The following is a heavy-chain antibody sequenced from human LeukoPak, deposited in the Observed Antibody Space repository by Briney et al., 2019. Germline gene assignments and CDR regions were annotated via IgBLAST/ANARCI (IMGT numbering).Heavy chain of an antibody. Sequence: SQTLSLTCAISGDSVSSNSAAWNWIRQSPSRGLEWLRRTYYRSKWYNDYAVSVKSRITINTDTSKNQFSLQLNSVTPEDTAVYYCARELKAAAAPNWFDPWGQGTLVTVSS. CDR1: GDSVSSNSAA. CDR3: ARELKAAAAPNWFDP. J-gene: IGHJ5*02. D-gene: IGHD6-13*01. V-gene: IGHV6-1*01. CDR2: TYYRSKWYN.